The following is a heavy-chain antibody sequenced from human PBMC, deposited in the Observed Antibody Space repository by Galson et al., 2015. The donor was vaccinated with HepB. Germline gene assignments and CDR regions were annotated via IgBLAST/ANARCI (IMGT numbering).Heavy chain of an antibody. D-gene: IGHD3-3*01. CDR3: ARVEGYYDFWYYGMDV. Sequence: SVKVSCKASGYTFTSYAMHWVRQAPGQRLEWMGWINAGNGNTKYSQKFQGRVTITRDTSASTAYMELSSLRSEDTAVYYCARVEGYYDFWYYGMDVWGQGTTVTVSS. CDR2: INAGNGNT. CDR1: GYTFTSYA. J-gene: IGHJ6*02. V-gene: IGHV1-3*01.